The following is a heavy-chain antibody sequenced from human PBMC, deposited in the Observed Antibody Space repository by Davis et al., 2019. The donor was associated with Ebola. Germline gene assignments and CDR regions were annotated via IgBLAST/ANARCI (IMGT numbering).Heavy chain of an antibody. V-gene: IGHV1-2*02. Sequence: ASVKVSCKASGYTFTGYYMHWVRQAPGQGLEWMGWINPNSGGTNYAQKFQGRVTMTRDTSISTAYMELSRLRSDDTAVYYCARVVAKLNWGSARAFDIWGQGTMVTVSS. D-gene: IGHD7-27*01. CDR1: GYTFTGYY. J-gene: IGHJ3*02. CDR3: ARVVAKLNWGSARAFDI. CDR2: INPNSGGT.